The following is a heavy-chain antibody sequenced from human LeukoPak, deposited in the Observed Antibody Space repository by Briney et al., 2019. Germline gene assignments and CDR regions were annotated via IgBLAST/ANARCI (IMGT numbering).Heavy chain of an antibody. CDR1: GFTFSSYA. V-gene: IGHV3-23*01. Sequence: PGGSLRLSCAASGFTFSSYAMSWVRQAPGKGLEWVSAISGSGGSTYYADSVKGRFTISRDNSKNTLYLQMNSLRAEDTAVYYCAKTIAAAGNSPLDDWGKGTTVTVSS. J-gene: IGHJ6*04. CDR2: ISGSGGST. CDR3: AKTIAAAGNSPLDD. D-gene: IGHD6-13*01.